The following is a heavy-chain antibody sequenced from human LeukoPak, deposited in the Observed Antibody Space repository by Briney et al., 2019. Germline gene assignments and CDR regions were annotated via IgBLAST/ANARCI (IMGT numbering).Heavy chain of an antibody. CDR2: IIPVFGTA. CDR3: AINQAGYCGGGSCYRHEFYYMDV. CDR1: GGTFSSYA. Sequence: ASVKVSCKASGGTFSSYAISWVRQAPGQGLEWMGGIIPVFGTANYAEKFQDRVTITADKSTSTAYMELSSLRSEDTAMYYCAINQAGYCGGGSCYRHEFYYMDVWGKGTSVTVSS. D-gene: IGHD2-15*01. V-gene: IGHV1-69*06. J-gene: IGHJ6*03.